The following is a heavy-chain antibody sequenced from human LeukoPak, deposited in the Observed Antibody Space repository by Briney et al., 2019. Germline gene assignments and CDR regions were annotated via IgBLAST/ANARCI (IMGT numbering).Heavy chain of an antibody. CDR1: GFTFSSYS. CDR2: ISSSSSYI. J-gene: IGHJ6*03. D-gene: IGHD3-10*01. Sequence: GGSLRLSCAASGFTFSSYSMNWVRQAPGKGLEWVSSISSSSSYIYYTDSVKGRFTISRGNAKKSLYLQMNSLRAEDTAVYYCARVGGITLALAPSPFPDYNYYYMDVWGKGTTVTVSS. CDR3: ARVGGITLALAPSPFPDYNYYYMDV. V-gene: IGHV3-21*01.